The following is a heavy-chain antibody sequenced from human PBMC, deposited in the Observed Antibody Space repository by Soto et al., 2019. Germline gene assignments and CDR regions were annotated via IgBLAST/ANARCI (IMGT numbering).Heavy chain of an antibody. Sequence: GGSLRLSCAASGFTLSDHYMDWVRQAPGKGLEWVGRTRNKAKGYTTEYAASVKGRFTISREDSENSMYLQMNSLKSDDTAVYYCARGYYSFDLWGQGTMVTVSS. CDR2: TRNKAKGYTT. D-gene: IGHD1-1*01. CDR1: GFTLSDHY. J-gene: IGHJ3*01. CDR3: ARGYYSFDL. V-gene: IGHV3-72*01.